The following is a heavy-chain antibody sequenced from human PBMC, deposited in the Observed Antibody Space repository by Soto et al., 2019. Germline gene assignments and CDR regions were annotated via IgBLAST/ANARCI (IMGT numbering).Heavy chain of an antibody. CDR2: MYDSGST. CDR3: ARDLPHYFDF. J-gene: IGHJ4*02. Sequence: SEPLSLTSTVSGASITSYCGNWIRQPPGKGLEWIGYMYDSGSTHYNPSLKSRVTISVDTSKNQFSLELRSVTAADTAVYYCARDLPHYFDFWGRGTLVTVSS. CDR1: GASITSYC. V-gene: IGHV4-59*01.